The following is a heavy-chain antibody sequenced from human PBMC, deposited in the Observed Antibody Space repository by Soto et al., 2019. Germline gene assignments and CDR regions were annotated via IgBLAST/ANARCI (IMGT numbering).Heavy chain of an antibody. CDR3: AHRVGATVGVYSFED. D-gene: IGHD3-3*01. Sequence: YGPTLVNHTQTLTLTCTFFGFSLSTTGVGVSWIRQPPGKALEWLALIYWHDDKRYSPSLKSRLTITKDTSKNQVVLTMTNMDTVDTATYYCAHRVGATVGVYSFEDWGQGALVTGSS. J-gene: IGHJ4*02. V-gene: IGHV2-5*01. CDR2: IYWHDDK. CDR1: GFSLSTTGVG.